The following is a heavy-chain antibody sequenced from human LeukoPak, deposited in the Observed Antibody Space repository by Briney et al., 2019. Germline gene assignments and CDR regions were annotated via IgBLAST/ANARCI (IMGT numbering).Heavy chain of an antibody. Sequence: ASVKVSCKASGYTFTGHSIHWVRQAPGQGLEWMGWVSPNSGGTKYAQKFQGRVTMTRDTSISTAYMELSRLRSDDTAVYYCATQRGSYLWGTDFDYWGQGTLVTVSS. CDR3: ATQRGSYLWGTDFDY. CDR2: VSPNSGGT. CDR1: GYTFTGHS. V-gene: IGHV1-2*02. J-gene: IGHJ4*02. D-gene: IGHD3-16*01.